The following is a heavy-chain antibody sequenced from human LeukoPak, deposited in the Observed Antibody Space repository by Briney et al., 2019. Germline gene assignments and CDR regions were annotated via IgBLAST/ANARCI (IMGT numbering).Heavy chain of an antibody. V-gene: IGHV4-39*07. CDR3: ARGYSSGWPATLGAFDI. Sequence: SETLSLTCTVSGGSISSSSYYWGWIRQPPGKGLEWIGSIYYSGSTYYNPSLKSRVTISVDTSKNQFSLKLSSVTAADTAVYYCARGYSSGWPATLGAFDIWGQGTMVTVSS. CDR1: GGSISSSSYY. D-gene: IGHD6-19*01. J-gene: IGHJ3*02. CDR2: IYYSGST.